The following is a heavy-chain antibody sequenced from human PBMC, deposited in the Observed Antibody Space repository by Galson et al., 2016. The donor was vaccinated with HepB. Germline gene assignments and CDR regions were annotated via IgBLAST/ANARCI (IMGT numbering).Heavy chain of an antibody. CDR1: GYSFTNYW. CDR3: ARREPHYYGSADPDY. V-gene: IGHV5-51*01. J-gene: IGHJ4*02. Sequence: QSGAEVKKPGESLKISCKSSGYSFTNYWIGWVRQMPGKGLEWMGIIYPGDSDTRYSPSFQGQVTISADKSISTAYLQWSSLKASDTAMYYCARREPHYYGSADPDYWGQGTLVTVSS. D-gene: IGHD3-10*01. CDR2: IYPGDSDT.